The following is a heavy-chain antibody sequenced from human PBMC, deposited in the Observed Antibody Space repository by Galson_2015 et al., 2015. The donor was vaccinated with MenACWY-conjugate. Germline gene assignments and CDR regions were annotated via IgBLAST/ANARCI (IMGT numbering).Heavy chain of an antibody. V-gene: IGHV3-30*01. CDR1: GFTFTSHA. CDR2: ISSDTTGK. CDR3: VRAAFSCVWGAFDP. Sequence: SLRLSCAASGFTFTSHALHWVRQAPGKGLQWVAVISSDTTGKFYAESVRGRFSISRDNYKNTVSLQMNSLRRDDTALYHCVRAAFSCVWGAFDPWGQGTLVTVSS. D-gene: IGHD3-16*01. J-gene: IGHJ5*02.